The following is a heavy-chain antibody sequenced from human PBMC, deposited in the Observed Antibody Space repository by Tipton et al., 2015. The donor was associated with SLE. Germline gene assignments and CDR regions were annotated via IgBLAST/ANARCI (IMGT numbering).Heavy chain of an antibody. J-gene: IGHJ1*01. CDR2: IRSKAYGGTT. CDR3: KRDEH. CDR1: GFTFSSYA. V-gene: IGHV3-49*04. Sequence: RSLRLSCAASGFTFSSYAMNWVRQAPGKGLEWVGFIRSKAYGGTTEYAASVKGRFTISRDDSKSIAYLQMNSLKIEDTAMYYCKRDEHWGQGTLVTVSS.